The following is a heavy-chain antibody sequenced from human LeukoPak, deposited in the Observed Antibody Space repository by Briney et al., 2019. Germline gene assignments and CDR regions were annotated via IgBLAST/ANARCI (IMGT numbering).Heavy chain of an antibody. J-gene: IGHJ5*02. CDR1: GGTFSSLT. CDR3: ARKTRMVRGVIGFDP. Sequence: SVKVSCKASGGTFSSLTINWVRQAPGQGFEWMGGIIPIFGRANYAQKFQGRVTMTRNTSISTAYMELSSLRSEDTAVYYCARKTRMVRGVIGFDPWGQGTLVTVSS. V-gene: IGHV1-69*05. D-gene: IGHD3-10*01. CDR2: IIPIFGRA.